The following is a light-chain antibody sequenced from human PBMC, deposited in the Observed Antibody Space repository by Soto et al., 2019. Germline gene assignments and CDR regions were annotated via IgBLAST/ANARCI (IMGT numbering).Light chain of an antibody. V-gene: IGLV2-14*01. CDR2: EVS. Sequence: QFVLTQPASVSGSPGQSITISCTGTSSDVGGYNYVSWYQQYPGKAPKLMIYEVSNRPSGVSNRFSGSKSGNTASLTISGLQAEDEADYYCSSYTTSSTYVFGTGTKLTVL. J-gene: IGLJ1*01. CDR3: SSYTTSSTYV. CDR1: SSDVGGYNY.